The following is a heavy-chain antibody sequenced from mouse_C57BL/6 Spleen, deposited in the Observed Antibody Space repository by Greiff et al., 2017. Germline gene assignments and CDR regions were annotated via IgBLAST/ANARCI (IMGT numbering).Heavy chain of an antibody. D-gene: IGHD1-1*01. V-gene: IGHV1-64*01. CDR3: ARIYYGSSYRYFDV. CDR1: GYTFTSYW. Sequence: VQLQQSGAELVKPGASVKLSCKASGYTFTSYWMHWVKQRPGQGLEWIGMIHPNSGSTNYNEKFKSKATLTVDQSSSTAYMQLSSLTSEDSAVYYCARIYYGSSYRYFDVWGTGTTVTVSS. CDR2: IHPNSGST. J-gene: IGHJ1*03.